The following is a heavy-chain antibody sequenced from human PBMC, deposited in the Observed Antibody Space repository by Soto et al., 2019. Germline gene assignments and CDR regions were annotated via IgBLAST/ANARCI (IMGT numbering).Heavy chain of an antibody. J-gene: IGHJ4*02. CDR3: ARGRPEDY. CDR2: ISSTSSVI. CDR1: GFTFSTYT. V-gene: IGHV3-48*01. Sequence: EVQLVESGGGLVQPGGSLRLSCAASGFTFSTYTMIWVGQVPGKGLECVSYISSTSSVIYYADSVQGRFTISRDNAKNSLFLQMDSLTAVDTAVYYCARGRPEDYWGQGTLVTVSS.